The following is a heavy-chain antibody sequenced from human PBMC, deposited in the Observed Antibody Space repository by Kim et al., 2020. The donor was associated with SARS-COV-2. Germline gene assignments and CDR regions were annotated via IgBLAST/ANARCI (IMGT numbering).Heavy chain of an antibody. V-gene: IGHV4-31*03. J-gene: IGHJ4*02. CDR3: AREVIGSGYDSGFDY. Sequence: SETLSLTCTVSGGSISSGGYYWSWIRQHPGKGLEWIGYIYYSGSTYYNPSLKSRVTISVDTSKNQFSLKLSSVTAADTAVYYCAREVIGSGYDSGFDYWGQGTLVTVSS. CDR1: GGSISSGGYY. D-gene: IGHD5-12*01. CDR2: IYYSGST.